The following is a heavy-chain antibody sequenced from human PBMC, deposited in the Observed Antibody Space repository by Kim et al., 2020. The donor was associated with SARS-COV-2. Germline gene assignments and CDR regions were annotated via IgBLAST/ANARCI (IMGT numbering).Heavy chain of an antibody. V-gene: IGHV4-31*03. CDR1: GGSISSGGYY. CDR2: IYYSGSN. CDR3: ARTVTTNYFDY. D-gene: IGHD4-17*01. J-gene: IGHJ4*02. Sequence: SETLSLTCTVSGGSISSGGYYWSWIRQHPGKGLEWIGYIYYSGSNYYNPSLKRRVTISVDTSKNQFSLKLSSVTAADTAGYYCARTVTTNYFDYWGQGTLVTVSS.